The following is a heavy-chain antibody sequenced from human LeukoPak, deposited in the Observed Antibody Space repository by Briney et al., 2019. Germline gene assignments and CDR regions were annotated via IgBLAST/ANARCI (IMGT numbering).Heavy chain of an antibody. Sequence: SETLSLTCAVYGGSFSGYYWSWIRQPPGKGLEWIGEINHSGSTNYNPSLKSRVTISVDTSKNQFSLKLSSETAADTAVYYCARGLLRDGYIYNWFDPWGQGTLVTVSS. CDR2: INHSGST. D-gene: IGHD5-24*01. CDR1: GGSFSGYY. J-gene: IGHJ5*02. CDR3: ARGLLRDGYIYNWFDP. V-gene: IGHV4-34*01.